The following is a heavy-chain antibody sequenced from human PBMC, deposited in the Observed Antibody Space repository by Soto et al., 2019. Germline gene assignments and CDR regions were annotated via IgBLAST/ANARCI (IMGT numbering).Heavy chain of an antibody. J-gene: IGHJ4*02. D-gene: IGHD3-10*01. CDR1: GFTFSEYA. CDR3: ATNLWFGELLWSH. V-gene: IGHV3-21*01. Sequence: PGGSLRLSCAASGFTFSEYAMTWVRQAPGKGLEWVSSISSSSSYIYYADSVKGRFTISRDNAKNSLYLQMNSLRAEDTAVYYCATNLWFGELLWSHWGQGTLVTVSS. CDR2: ISSSSSYI.